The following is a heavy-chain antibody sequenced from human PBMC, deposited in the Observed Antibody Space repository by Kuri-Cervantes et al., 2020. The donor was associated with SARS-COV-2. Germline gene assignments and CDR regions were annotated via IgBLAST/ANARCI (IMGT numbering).Heavy chain of an antibody. Sequence: GGSLRLSCAASGFTFDDYAMHWVRQAPGKGLEWVSLISGDGGSTYYADSVKGRFTISRDNAKNSLYLQMNSLRAEDTALYYCAKDRHYDFWSGYYDYWGQGTLVTVSS. CDR3: AKDRHYDFWSGYYDY. D-gene: IGHD3-3*01. J-gene: IGHJ4*02. CDR2: ISGDGGST. V-gene: IGHV3-43*02. CDR1: GFTFDDYA.